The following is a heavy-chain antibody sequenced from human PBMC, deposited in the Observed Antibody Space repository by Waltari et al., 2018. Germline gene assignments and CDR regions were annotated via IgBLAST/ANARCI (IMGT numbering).Heavy chain of an antibody. CDR1: GFTFSGSA. Sequence: EVQLVESGGGLVQPGGSLKLSCAASGFTFSGSAMPWVRQASGKGLEWVGRIRSKANSYATAYAASVKGRFTISRDDSKNTAYLQMNSLKTEDTAVYYCTTIDDYDILTGLVDYWGQGTLVTVSS. CDR3: TTIDDYDILTGLVDY. D-gene: IGHD3-9*01. V-gene: IGHV3-73*01. CDR2: IRSKANSYAT. J-gene: IGHJ4*02.